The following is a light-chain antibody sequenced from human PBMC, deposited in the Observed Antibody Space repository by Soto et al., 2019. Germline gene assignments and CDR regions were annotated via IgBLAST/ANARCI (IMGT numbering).Light chain of an antibody. CDR2: DAA. J-gene: IGKJ4*01. V-gene: IGKV3-11*01. Sequence: EIVLTQSPATLSLSPGERATLSCRASQNVAYNLAWYQQKPGQAPRLLIYDAANRATGIPARFSGSGSGTDFTLTIVSLEPEDSAIYYCQQRTIWPLTFGGGTRVEIK. CDR1: QNVAYN. CDR3: QQRTIWPLT.